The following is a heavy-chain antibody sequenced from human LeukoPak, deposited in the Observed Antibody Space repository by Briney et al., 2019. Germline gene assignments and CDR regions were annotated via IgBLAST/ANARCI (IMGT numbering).Heavy chain of an antibody. CDR2: IYYSGST. J-gene: IGHJ4*02. V-gene: IGHV4-39*07. D-gene: IGHD6-13*01. CDR3: AREFARRYSSSWSITLKNIDY. CDR1: GGSISSSSYY. Sequence: SETLSLTCTVSGGSISSSSYYWGWIRQPPGKGLEWIGSIYYSGSTYYNPSLKSRVTISVDTSKNQFSLRLSSVTAADTAVYYCAREFARRYSSSWSITLKNIDYWGQGTLVTVSS.